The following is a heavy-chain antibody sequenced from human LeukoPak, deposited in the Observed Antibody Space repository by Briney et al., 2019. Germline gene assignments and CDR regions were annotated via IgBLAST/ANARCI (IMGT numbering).Heavy chain of an antibody. CDR3: ARSCSSKTSCYIYYYYTDV. Sequence: PGGSLRLSCAASGFTFSSYSMNWVRQAPGKGLEWVSSISSSSSYIYYADSVKGRFTISRDNAKNSLYLQMNSLRAEDTAVYYCARSCSSKTSCYIYYYYTDVWGKGTTVTVSS. V-gene: IGHV3-21*01. CDR1: GFTFSSYS. D-gene: IGHD2-2*01. J-gene: IGHJ6*03. CDR2: ISSSSSYI.